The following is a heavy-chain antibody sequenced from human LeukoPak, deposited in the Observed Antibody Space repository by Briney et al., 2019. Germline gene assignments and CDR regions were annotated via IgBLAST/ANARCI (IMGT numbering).Heavy chain of an antibody. D-gene: IGHD6-13*01. J-gene: IGHJ2*01. V-gene: IGHV4-61*01. Sequence: SETLSLTCTVSGGSISSSSYYWGWIRQPPGKGLEWIGYIYYSGSTNYNPSLKSRVTISVDTSKNQFSLKLSSVTAADTAVYYCARDRGSSSWYRYFDLWGRGTLVTVSS. CDR3: ARDRGSSSWYRYFDL. CDR2: IYYSGST. CDR1: GGSISSSSYY.